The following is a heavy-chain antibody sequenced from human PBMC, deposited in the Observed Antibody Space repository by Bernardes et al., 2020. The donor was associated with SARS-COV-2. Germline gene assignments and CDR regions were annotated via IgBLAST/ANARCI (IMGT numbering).Heavy chain of an antibody. J-gene: IGHJ1*01. V-gene: IGHV4-61*01. CDR2: IHYSGST. CDR1: GGSVSDDNKY. CDR3: ATSRARAGSHFQD. D-gene: IGHD6-19*01. Sequence: SETLSLTCTVSGGSVSDDNKYWNWIRQSPGKGLEFIGYIHYSGSTNYNPSLESRVSISVDTPNNQFSLNLSSMTAADTAVYYCATSRARAGSHFQDWGQGTVVTVSS.